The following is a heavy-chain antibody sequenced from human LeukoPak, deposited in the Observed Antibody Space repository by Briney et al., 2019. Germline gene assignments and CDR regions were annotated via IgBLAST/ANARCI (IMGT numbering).Heavy chain of an antibody. CDR3: ARAYGATEFFEY. J-gene: IGHJ4*02. V-gene: IGHV5-51*01. CDR2: VYPDDSDT. Sequence: GESLKISCQGSGYKFSNYWVGWVRQMPGKGPPWMGIVYPDDSDTRYSPSFQGQVTISADKSISTAYLQWNTLKASDTAMYYCARAYGATEFFEYWGQGTRVTVSS. CDR1: GYKFSNYW. D-gene: IGHD4-17*01.